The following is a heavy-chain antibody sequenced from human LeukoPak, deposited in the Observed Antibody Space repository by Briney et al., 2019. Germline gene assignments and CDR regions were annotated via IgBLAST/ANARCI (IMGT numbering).Heavy chain of an antibody. J-gene: IGHJ4*02. CDR2: INPNSGGT. D-gene: IGHD6-13*01. CDR1: GYTFTGYY. CDR3: ARVEQQRTYYFDY. Sequence: GASVKVSCKASGYTFTGYYMHWVRQAPGQGLEWMGWINPNSGGTNYAQKFQGRVTMTRDTSISTAYMELSRLRSDDTAVYYCARVEQQRTYYFDYWGQGTLVTVSS. V-gene: IGHV1-2*02.